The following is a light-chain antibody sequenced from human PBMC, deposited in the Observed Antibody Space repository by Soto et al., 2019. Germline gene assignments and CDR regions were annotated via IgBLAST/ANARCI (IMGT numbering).Light chain of an antibody. V-gene: IGKV3-11*01. J-gene: IGKJ1*01. Sequence: EIVMTQSPATLSLSPGDRATLSCRASQSVSSYLAWYQQKPGQAPRLRIYGASNKATGIPARFSGSGSGTDFTLTISSLEPEDFAVYYCQQRSNWPWTFGQGTKVDNK. CDR2: GAS. CDR1: QSVSSY. CDR3: QQRSNWPWT.